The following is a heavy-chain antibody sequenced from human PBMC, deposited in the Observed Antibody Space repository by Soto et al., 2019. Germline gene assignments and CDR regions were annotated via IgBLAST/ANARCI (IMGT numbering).Heavy chain of an antibody. D-gene: IGHD3-16*02. Sequence: EVQLLESGGGLVQPGGSLRLSCAASGFTFSSYAMSWVRQAPGKGLEWVSAISGSGGSTYYADSVKGRFTISRDNSKNTLYLQMNSLRAEDTAVYYCAKANTPYDYVWGSYRPFDYWGQGTLVTVSS. J-gene: IGHJ4*02. CDR3: AKANTPYDYVWGSYRPFDY. CDR1: GFTFSSYA. V-gene: IGHV3-23*01. CDR2: ISGSGGST.